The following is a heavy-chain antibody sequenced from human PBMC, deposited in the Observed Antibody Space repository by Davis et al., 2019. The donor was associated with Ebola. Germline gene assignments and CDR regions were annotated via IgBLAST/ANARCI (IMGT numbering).Heavy chain of an antibody. CDR1: GFTFSSYG. V-gene: IGHV3-48*02. D-gene: IGHD3-10*01. CDR3: TRGRYGSGSYPFYFDY. Sequence: GESLKISCAASGFTFSSYGMHWVRQAPGKGLEWFSYISSSSSTIYYADSVKDRFTISRDNAKNSLYLQMNSLRDEDTAVYYCTRGRYGSGSYPFYFDYWGQGTLVTVSS. CDR2: ISSSSSTI. J-gene: IGHJ4*02.